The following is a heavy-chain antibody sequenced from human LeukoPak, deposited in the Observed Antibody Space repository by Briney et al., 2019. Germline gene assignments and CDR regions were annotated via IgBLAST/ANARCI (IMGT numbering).Heavy chain of an antibody. J-gene: IGHJ4*02. CDR2: IIGCSGST. CDR3: AKGAYDYIEIAYFDY. D-gene: IGHD5-12*01. CDR1: GFSFDNYA. V-gene: IGHV3-23*01. Sequence: GGSLRLSCVASGFSFDNYAMNWVRQAPGKGLEWVSLIIGCSGSTFYADSVKGRFTISRDKSKNTLYLQMNSLRAEGTAVYYCAKGAYDYIEIAYFDYWGQGSLVTVSS.